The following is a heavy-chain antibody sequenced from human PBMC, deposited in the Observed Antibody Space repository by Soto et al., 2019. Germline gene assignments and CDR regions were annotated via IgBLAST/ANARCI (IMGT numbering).Heavy chain of an antibody. J-gene: IGHJ6*02. CDR2: IIPIFGTA. D-gene: IGHD2-21*02. CDR3: ARGTVVTPDYYYYGMDV. CDR1: GGTFSSYA. V-gene: IGHV1-69*13. Sequence: SVKVSCKASGGTFSSYAISWVRQAPGQGLEWMGGIIPIFGTANYAQKFQGRVTITADESTSTAYMELSSLRSEDTAVYYCARGTVVTPDYYYYGMDVWGQGTTVTVSS.